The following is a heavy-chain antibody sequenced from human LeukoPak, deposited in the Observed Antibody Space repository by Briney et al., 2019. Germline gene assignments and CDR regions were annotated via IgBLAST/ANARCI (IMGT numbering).Heavy chain of an antibody. CDR3: ARDVGGAAASLNWFDP. Sequence: GGSLRLSCAASGFTFSSYSMNWVRQAPGKGLEWVAFIRYDGSNKYYADSVKGRFTISRDNAKNTLYLQMNSLRAEDTAVYYCARDVGGAAASLNWFDPWGQGTLVTVSS. D-gene: IGHD6-13*01. CDR1: GFTFSSYS. J-gene: IGHJ5*02. CDR2: IRYDGSNK. V-gene: IGHV3-30*02.